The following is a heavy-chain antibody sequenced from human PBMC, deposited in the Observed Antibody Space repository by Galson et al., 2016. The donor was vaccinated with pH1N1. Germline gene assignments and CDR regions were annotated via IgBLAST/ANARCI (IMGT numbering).Heavy chain of an antibody. CDR2: ISYVESNK. D-gene: IGHD4-17*01. V-gene: IGHV3-30-3*01. J-gene: IGHJ2*01. CDR1: GFTFSHYA. CDR3: ARDHVYGDYFERFFDL. Sequence: FLRLSCAASGFTFSHYAMHWVRQAPGKGLEWVAVISYVESNKDYADSVKGRFTVSRDNSKNTLYLQMNSLRAEDTALYYCARDHVYGDYFERFFDLWGRGTLVTVSS.